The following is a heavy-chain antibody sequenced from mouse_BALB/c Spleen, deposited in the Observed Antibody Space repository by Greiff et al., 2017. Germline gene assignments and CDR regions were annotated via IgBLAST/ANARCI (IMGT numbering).Heavy chain of an antibody. CDR1: GYTFTSYW. V-gene: IGHV1-69*02. Sequence: VQLQQPGAELVKPGAPVKLSCKASGYTFTSYWMNWVKQRPGRGLEWIGRIDPSDSETHYNQKFKDKATLTVDKSSSTAYIQLSSLTSEDSAVYYCARSDYFDYWGQGTTLTVSS. CDR3: ARSDYFDY. J-gene: IGHJ2*01. CDR2: IDPSDSET.